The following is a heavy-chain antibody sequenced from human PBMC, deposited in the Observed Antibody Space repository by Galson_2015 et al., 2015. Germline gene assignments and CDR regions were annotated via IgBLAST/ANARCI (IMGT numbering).Heavy chain of an antibody. CDR1: GFTFSSYS. CDR3: ARGPTVTRFLWTIAY. J-gene: IGHJ4*02. CDR2: ISSSSSTI. Sequence: SLRLSCAASGFTFSSYSMNWVRQAPGKGLEWVSYISSSSSTIYYADSVKGRFTISRDNAKNSLYLQMNSLRDEDTAVYYCARGPTVTRFLWTIAYWGQGTLVTVSS. V-gene: IGHV3-48*02. D-gene: IGHD4-17*01.